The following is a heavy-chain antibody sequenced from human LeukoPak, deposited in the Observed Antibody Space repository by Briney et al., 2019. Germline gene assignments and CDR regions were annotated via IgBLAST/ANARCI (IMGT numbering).Heavy chain of an antibody. J-gene: IGHJ6*03. V-gene: IGHV1-18*01. CDR1: GYTFTSYG. CDR2: ISAYNGNT. Sequence: GASVKVSCKASGYTFTSYGISWVRQAPGQGLEWMGWISAYNGNTNYAQKLQGRVTMTTDTSTSTAYMELRSLRSDDTAVYYCARISSGYLGYYYMDVWGKGTTVTISS. D-gene: IGHD3-22*01. CDR3: ARISSGYLGYYYMDV.